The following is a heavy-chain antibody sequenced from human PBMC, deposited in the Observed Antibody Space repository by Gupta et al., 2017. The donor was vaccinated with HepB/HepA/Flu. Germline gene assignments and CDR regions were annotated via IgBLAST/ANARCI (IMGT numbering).Heavy chain of an antibody. V-gene: IGHV4-59*13. J-gene: IGHJ2*01. CDR1: GDSISGYS. CDR3: ARVGGISVVQWFLDI. Sequence: QVQLQESGPGLVKPSETLSLTCTVSGDSISGYSWSWIRQIPGKGLEYIGYFSYRGIRDYRPSLKSRVTISEDTSKNQFSLTLRSVTATDTAVYYGARVGGISVVQWFLDIWGRGTRVTVSS. D-gene: IGHD3-16*01. CDR2: FSYRGIR.